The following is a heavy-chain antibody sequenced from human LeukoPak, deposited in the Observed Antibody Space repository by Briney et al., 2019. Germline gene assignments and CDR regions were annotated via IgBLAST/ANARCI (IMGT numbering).Heavy chain of an antibody. V-gene: IGHV3-23*01. D-gene: IGHD3-10*01. Sequence: GGSLRLSCAASGFTFSSYAMSWVRQAPGKGLEWVSAISGSGGSTYYADSVKGRFTISRDNSKNTLYLQMNSLRAEDTAVYYCARDLQFMVRGVNQIDYWGQGTLVTVSS. CDR3: ARDLQFMVRGVNQIDY. J-gene: IGHJ4*02. CDR2: ISGSGGST. CDR1: GFTFSSYA.